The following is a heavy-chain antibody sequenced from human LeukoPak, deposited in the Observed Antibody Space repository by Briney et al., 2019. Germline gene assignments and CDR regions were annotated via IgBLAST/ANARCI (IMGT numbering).Heavy chain of an antibody. Sequence: SETLSLTCAVSGGSISSSNWWSWVRQPPGKGLEWIGEIYHSGSTNYNPSLKSRVTISVDKSKNQFSLKLSSVTAADTAVYYCARFRGFTTVTLTADAFDIWGQGTMVTVSS. J-gene: IGHJ3*02. V-gene: IGHV4-4*02. CDR2: IYHSGST. CDR3: ARFRGFTTVTLTADAFDI. D-gene: IGHD4-17*01. CDR1: GGSISSSNW.